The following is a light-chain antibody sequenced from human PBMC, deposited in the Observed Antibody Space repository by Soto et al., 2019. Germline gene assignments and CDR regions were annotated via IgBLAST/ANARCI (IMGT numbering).Light chain of an antibody. CDR3: QQHINWPLT. Sequence: ENVLTKSPGTLSLSAGERATLACISSQSVSSSHLAWYQQKPGQAPRLLMYGASSRATGIPDGFSGSGSGTDFTLTISSLEPEDFALYYCQQHINWPLTFGGGTKVDIK. V-gene: IGKV3D-20*02. CDR1: QSVSSSH. CDR2: GAS. J-gene: IGKJ4*01.